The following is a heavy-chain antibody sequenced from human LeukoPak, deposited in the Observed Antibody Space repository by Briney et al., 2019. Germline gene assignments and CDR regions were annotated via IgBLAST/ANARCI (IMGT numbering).Heavy chain of an antibody. CDR1: GGTFSSYA. D-gene: IGHD6-13*01. J-gene: IGHJ4*02. CDR3: ARARIAATGYANYFDY. CDR2: IIPIFGTA. Sequence: SVKVSCKASGGTFSSYAISWVRQAPGQGLEWMGGIIPIFGTANYAQKFQGRVTITADESTSTAYMELSSLRSKDTAVYYCARARIAATGYANYFDYWGQGTLVTVSS. V-gene: IGHV1-69*13.